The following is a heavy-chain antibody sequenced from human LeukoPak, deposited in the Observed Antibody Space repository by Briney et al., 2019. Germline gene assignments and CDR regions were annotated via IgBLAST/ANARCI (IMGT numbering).Heavy chain of an antibody. V-gene: IGHV4-4*07. CDR3: ARDRSSRTTVTTRYFDL. CDR1: GGSISSYY. Sequence: SETLSLTCTASGGSISSYYWSWIRQPAGKGLEWIGRIYTSGSTNYNPSLKSRVTMSVDTSKNQFSLKLSSVTAADTAVYYCARDRSSRTTVTTRYFDLWGRGTLVTVSS. D-gene: IGHD4-17*01. J-gene: IGHJ2*01. CDR2: IYTSGST.